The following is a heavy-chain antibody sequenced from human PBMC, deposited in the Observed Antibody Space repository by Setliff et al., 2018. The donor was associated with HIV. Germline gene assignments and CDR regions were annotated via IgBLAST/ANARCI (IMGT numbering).Heavy chain of an antibody. J-gene: IGHJ4*02. CDR1: GYTFTSYG. V-gene: IGHV1-18*01. Sequence: ASVKVSCKASGYTFTSYGLSWVRQAPGQGLEWVGWISAYNGNTNYAQKFQGRVTLTADESTSIAYMELNSLRSEDTAVYYCARGRASGSANSGWGQGTLVTVSS. D-gene: IGHD7-27*01. CDR3: ARGRASGSANSG. CDR2: ISAYNGNT.